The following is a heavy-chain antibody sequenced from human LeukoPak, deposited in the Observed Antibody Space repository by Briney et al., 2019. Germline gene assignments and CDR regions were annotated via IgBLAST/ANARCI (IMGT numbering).Heavy chain of an antibody. J-gene: IGHJ5*02. CDR2: ISGSGDII. CDR3: ARDRSPYWFDP. V-gene: IGHV3-11*04. Sequence: GGSPRLSCAASGFTFSDYYMSWIRQAPGKGLEWVSYISGSGDIICYADSVKGRLTISRDNAKNTLFLQMNSLRAEDTAVYYCARDRSPYWFDPWGQGTLVTVSS. CDR1: GFTFSDYY.